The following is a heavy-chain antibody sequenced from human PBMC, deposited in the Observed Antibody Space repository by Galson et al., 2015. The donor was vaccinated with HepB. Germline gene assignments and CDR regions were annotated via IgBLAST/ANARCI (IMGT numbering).Heavy chain of an antibody. V-gene: IGHV3-7*01. CDR2: IDQDGSKI. D-gene: IGHD5-24*01. CDR1: GFALSSFW. Sequence: SLRLSCAASGFALSSFWMTWVRQAPGKGLEWVANIDQDGSKIYYLGSVKGRFTISRDNAKNSLSLQMNSLRVEDTALYYCARLTSWGGLQDDYWGQGTLVTVSS. CDR3: ARLTSWGGLQDDY. J-gene: IGHJ4*02.